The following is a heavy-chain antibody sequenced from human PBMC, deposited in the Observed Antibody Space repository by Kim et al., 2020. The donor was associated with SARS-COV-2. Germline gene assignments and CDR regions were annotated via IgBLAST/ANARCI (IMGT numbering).Heavy chain of an antibody. CDR1: GGSFSGYY. V-gene: IGHV4-34*01. D-gene: IGHD1-26*01. Sequence: SETLSLTCAVYGGSFSGYYWSWIRQPPGKGLEWIGEINHSGSTNYNPSLKSRVTISVDTSKNQFSLKLSSVTAADTAVYYCARALVGATIVGRGYYYYMDVWGKGTTVTVSS. CDR3: ARALVGATIVGRGYYYYMDV. CDR2: INHSGST. J-gene: IGHJ6*03.